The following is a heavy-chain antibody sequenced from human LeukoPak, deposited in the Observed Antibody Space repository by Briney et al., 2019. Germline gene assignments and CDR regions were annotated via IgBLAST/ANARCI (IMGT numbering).Heavy chain of an antibody. Sequence: SETLSLTCTVSGGSISSSSYYWGWIRQPPGKGLEWLGIIHYSGNTYYNPSLKSPVTISVDTSKNQFSLKMNSVTAADTAVYYCARRYYASSWYYDYWGQGTLVTVSS. CDR3: ARRYYASSWYYDY. V-gene: IGHV4-39*01. CDR2: IHYSGNT. CDR1: GGSISSSSYY. D-gene: IGHD6-13*01. J-gene: IGHJ4*02.